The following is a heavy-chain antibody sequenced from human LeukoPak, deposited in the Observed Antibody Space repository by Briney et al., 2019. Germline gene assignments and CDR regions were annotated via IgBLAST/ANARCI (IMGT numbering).Heavy chain of an antibody. CDR3: MTSSSHDYYYYYMDV. Sequence: GGSLRLSCAASGFTFSSYSMNWVRQAPGKVLEWVSSINSSSSYIYYADSGKGLFTISRKNAKNSLYLQMNSLRAEDTAVYYCMTSSSHDYYYYYMDVWGKGTTVTVSS. D-gene: IGHD6-6*01. CDR1: GFTFSSYS. V-gene: IGHV3-21*01. CDR2: INSSSSYI. J-gene: IGHJ6*03.